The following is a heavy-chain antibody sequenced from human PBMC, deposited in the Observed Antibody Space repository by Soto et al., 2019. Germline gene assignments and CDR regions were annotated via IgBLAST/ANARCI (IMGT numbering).Heavy chain of an antibody. V-gene: IGHV3-30*03. D-gene: IGHD1-26*01. CDR3: AGSWRGY. Sequence: GGSLRLSCAASGFTFSSYGMHWVRQAPGKGLEWVAVISYDGSNKYYADSVKGRFTISRDNSKNTLYLQMNSLRAEDTAAYYCAGSWRGYWGQGTLVTVSS. CDR2: ISYDGSNK. CDR1: GFTFSSYG. J-gene: IGHJ4*02.